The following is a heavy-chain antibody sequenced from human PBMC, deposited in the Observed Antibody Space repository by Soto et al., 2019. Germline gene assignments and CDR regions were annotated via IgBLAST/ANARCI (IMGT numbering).Heavy chain of an antibody. CDR1: GTSFNSYG. V-gene: IGHV1-18*01. D-gene: IGHD3-10*01. CDR2: ISAYNGNT. Sequence: ASLKVSYKPSGTSFNSYGISWVRQAPGQGLTGVGWISAYNGNTNYAQKLQGRVTMTTDTSTSTAYMELRSLRSDDTAVYYCARGGRYYGSGSYVYYYYGMDVWGQGTTVT. CDR3: ARGGRYYGSGSYVYYYYGMDV. J-gene: IGHJ6*02.